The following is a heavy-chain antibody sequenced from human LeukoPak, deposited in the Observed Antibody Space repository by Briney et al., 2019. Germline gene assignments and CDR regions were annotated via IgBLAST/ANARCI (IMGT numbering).Heavy chain of an antibody. CDR1: GGTFSSYA. V-gene: IGHV1-69*05. J-gene: IGHJ4*02. D-gene: IGHD1-26*01. CDR2: IIPIFGTA. CDR3: ARQGDGSYYFDY. Sequence: SVKVSRKASGGTFSSYAISWVRQAPGQGLEWMGRIIPIFGTANYAQKFQGRVTITTDESTSTAYMELSSLRSEDTAVYDCARQGDGSYYFDYWGQGTLVTVSS.